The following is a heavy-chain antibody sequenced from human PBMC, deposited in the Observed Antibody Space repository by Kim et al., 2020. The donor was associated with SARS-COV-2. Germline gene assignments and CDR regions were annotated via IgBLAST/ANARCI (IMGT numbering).Heavy chain of an antibody. CDR3: ATAAGDAFDI. CDR2: NT. V-gene: IGHV4-30-2*05. D-gene: IGHD6-13*01. Sequence: NTYHNPSLKGPISISTDTSKNHFSLTLTSVTTADTAVYYCATAAGDAFDIWGQGTMVTVSS. J-gene: IGHJ3*02.